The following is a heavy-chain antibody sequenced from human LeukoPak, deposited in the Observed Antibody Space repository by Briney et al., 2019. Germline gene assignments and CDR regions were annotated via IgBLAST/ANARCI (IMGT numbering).Heavy chain of an antibody. CDR3: ARDSFWSGYYRYDY. CDR2: ISAYNGNT. J-gene: IGHJ4*02. Sequence: ASVKVSCKASGGTFSSYAISWVRQAPGQGLEWMGWISAYNGNTNYAQKLQGRVTMTTDTSTSTAYMELRSLRSDDTAVYYCARDSFWSGYYRYDYWGQGTLVTVSS. CDR1: GGTFSSYA. V-gene: IGHV1-18*01. D-gene: IGHD3-3*01.